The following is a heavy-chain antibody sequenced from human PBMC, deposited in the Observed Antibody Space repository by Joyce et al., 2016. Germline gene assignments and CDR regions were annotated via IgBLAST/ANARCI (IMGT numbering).Heavy chain of an antibody. CDR3: ARGLVVTGTRVRGYNYGYSS. V-gene: IGHV4-34*02. CDR2: VNHSGST. J-gene: IGHJ5*02. Sequence: QVQLQQWGGGLLKPSETLSLTCAVYGGSFSGYYWSWIRQPPGKGLEWIGEVNHSGSTSYDESLKSRVTISVETSKNQLSLNLTSVTAADTAVYFCARGLVVTGTRVRGYNYGYSSWGQGTLVTVSS. CDR1: GGSFSGYY. D-gene: IGHD5-18*01.